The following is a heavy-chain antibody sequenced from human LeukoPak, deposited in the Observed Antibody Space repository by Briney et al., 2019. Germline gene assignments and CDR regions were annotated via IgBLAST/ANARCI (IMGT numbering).Heavy chain of an antibody. V-gene: IGHV1-46*01. CDR3: ARDLGSYYPYYYYGMDV. CDR2: INPSGGST. CDR1: GYTFTSYY. Sequence: GASVKVSCKASGYTFTSYYMHWVRQAPGQGLEWMGIINPSGGSTSYAQKFQGRVTMTRDTSTSTVYMELSSLRSEDTAVYYCARDLGSYYPYYYYGMDVWGQGTTVTVSS. J-gene: IGHJ6*02. D-gene: IGHD1-26*01.